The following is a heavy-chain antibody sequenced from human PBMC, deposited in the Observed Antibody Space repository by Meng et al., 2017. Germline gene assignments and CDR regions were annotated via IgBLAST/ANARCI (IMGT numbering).Heavy chain of an antibody. D-gene: IGHD1-26*01. CDR3: ARDIRRGGSYGWNY. CDR1: GFTFSSYG. V-gene: IGHV3-33*01. Sequence: GESLKISCAASGFTFSSYGMHWVRQAPGKGLEWVAVIWYDGSNKYYADSVKGRFTISRDNSKNTLYLQMNSLRAEDTAVYYCARDIRRGGSYGWNYWGQGTLVTVSS. CDR2: IWYDGSNK. J-gene: IGHJ4*02.